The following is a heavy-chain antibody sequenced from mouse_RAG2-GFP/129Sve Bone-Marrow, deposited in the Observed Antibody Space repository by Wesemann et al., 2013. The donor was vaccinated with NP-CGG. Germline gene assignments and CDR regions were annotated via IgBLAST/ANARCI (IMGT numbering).Heavy chain of an antibody. CDR2: ISSGGSYT. Sequence: GSLKLSCAASGFTFSSYGMSWVRQTPDKRLEWVATISSGGSYTYYPDSVKGRFTISRDNAKNTLYLQMSSLKSEDTAMYYCARPTIGTTYFDVWGAGDHGSPSPQ. CDR1: GFTFSSYG. V-gene: IGHV5-6*01. CDR3: ARPTIGTTYFDV. J-gene: IGHJ1*01. D-gene: IGHD2-14*01.